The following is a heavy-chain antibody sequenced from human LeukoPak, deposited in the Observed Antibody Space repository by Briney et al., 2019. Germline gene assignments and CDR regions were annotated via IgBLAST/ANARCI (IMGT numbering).Heavy chain of an antibody. CDR2: INPNSGGT. CDR3: ASLVVAAFVNAFDI. CDR1: GYTFTGYY. Sequence: ASVKVSCKASGYTFTGYYMHWVRQAPGQGLEWMGWINPNSGGTNYAQKFQGRVTMTRDTSIGTAYMELSRLRPDDTAVYYCASLVVAAFVNAFDIWGQGTMVTVSS. D-gene: IGHD2-15*01. J-gene: IGHJ3*02. V-gene: IGHV1-2*02.